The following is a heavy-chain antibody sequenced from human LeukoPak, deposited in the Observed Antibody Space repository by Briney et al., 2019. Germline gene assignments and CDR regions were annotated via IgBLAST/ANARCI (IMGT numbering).Heavy chain of an antibody. CDR3: ARSGGDYYDSSSYYRFDY. V-gene: IGHV1-69*05. CDR1: GGSFTRHA. J-gene: IGHJ4*02. Sequence: ASVKVSCKALGGSFTRHAVSWLRQAPGQGLEWMGGIIPIVATPNYAQKFQGRVTISTDESTNTAYLALSRLTSEDTAMYYCARSGGDYYDSSSYYRFDYWGQGTLVTASA. CDR2: IIPIVATP. D-gene: IGHD3-22*01.